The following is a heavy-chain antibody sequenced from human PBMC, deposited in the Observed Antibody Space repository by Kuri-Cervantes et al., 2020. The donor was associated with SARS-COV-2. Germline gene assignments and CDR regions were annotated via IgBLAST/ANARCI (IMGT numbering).Heavy chain of an antibody. CDR1: GFTFSSYA. CDR2: ISYDGSNK. J-gene: IGHJ6*04. CDR3: ARGKIGGTICLDV. V-gene: IGHV3-30*14. D-gene: IGHD3-3*01. Sequence: GESLKISCAASGFTFSSYAMHWVRQAPGKGLEWVAVISYDGSNKYYADSVKGRFTISRDNSKNTLYLQMGSLRAEDMAVYYCARGKIGGTICLDVWGKGTTVTVSS.